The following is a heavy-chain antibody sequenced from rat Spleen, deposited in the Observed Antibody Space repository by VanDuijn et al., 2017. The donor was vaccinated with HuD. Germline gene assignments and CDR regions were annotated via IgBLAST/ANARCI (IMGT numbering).Heavy chain of an antibody. D-gene: IGHD4-3*01. J-gene: IGHJ2*01. CDR3: ARQIIRGSYYFDY. CDR2: IIYDGSST. V-gene: IGHV5-17*01. CDR1: GFTFSDYA. Sequence: EVQLVKSGGGLVQPGRSLKFSCAASGFTFSDYAMAWVRQAPKKGLEWVATIIYDGSSTYYRDSVKGRFTISRDNAKSTLYLQMDSLRSEDTATYYCARQIIRGSYYFDYWGQGVMVTVSS.